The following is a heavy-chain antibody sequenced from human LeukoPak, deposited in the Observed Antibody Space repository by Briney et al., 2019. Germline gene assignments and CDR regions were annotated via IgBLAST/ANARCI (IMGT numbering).Heavy chain of an antibody. CDR1: GFTLSIYS. D-gene: IGHD3-10*01. V-gene: IGHV3-48*01. CDR2: ISGSSSAI. Sequence: PGGSLRLSCAASGFTLSIYSMNWVRQTPGKGLEWVSYISGSSSAIYYADSVKGRFTISRDNAKNSLYLQMNSLRAEDTAVYYCAASYGSGSYLSWFDPWGQGTLVTVSS. CDR3: AASYGSGSYLSWFDP. J-gene: IGHJ5*02.